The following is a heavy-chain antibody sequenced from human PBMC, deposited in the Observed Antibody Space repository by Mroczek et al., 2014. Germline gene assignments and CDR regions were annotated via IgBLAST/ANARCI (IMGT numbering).Heavy chain of an antibody. CDR3: ARVRSWSTTRLYTGYPWYFDL. CDR2: IYYSGST. D-gene: IGHD2-2*01. CDR1: GGSISSYY. J-gene: IGHJ2*01. V-gene: IGHV4-59*01. Sequence: QVQPQESGPGLVKPSETLSLTCTVSGGSISSYYWSWIRQPPGKGLEWIGYIYYSGSTNYNPSLKSRVTISVDTSKNQFSLKLSSVTAADTAVYYCARVRSWSTTRLYTGYPWYFDLWGRGTLVTVSS.